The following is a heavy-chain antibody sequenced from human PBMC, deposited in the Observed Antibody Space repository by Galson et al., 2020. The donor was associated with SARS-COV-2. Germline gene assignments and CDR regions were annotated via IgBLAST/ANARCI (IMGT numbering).Heavy chain of an antibody. D-gene: IGHD1-26*01. J-gene: IGHJ4*02. V-gene: IGHV4-38-2*02. Sequence: SETLSLTCTVSRYSISIGYYWGWIRQPPGEGREWIGSISHGGSTYSNPSLKSRVTISLDTSKNQFSLELRSASAADTAVYYCARVGATSFDYWGQGTLVTVSS. CDR1: RYSISIGYY. CDR3: ARVGATSFDY. CDR2: ISHGGST.